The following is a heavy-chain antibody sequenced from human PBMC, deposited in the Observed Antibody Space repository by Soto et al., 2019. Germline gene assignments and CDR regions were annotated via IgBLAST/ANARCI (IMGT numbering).Heavy chain of an antibody. J-gene: IGHJ5*02. CDR2: IYWDDDK. V-gene: IGHV2-5*02. Sequence: QITLKESGPTLVKPTQTLTLTCTFSGFSLSTSGVGVAWIRHPPGKALEGLALIYWDDDKRYSPSLKSRLTLTQETPKNQVVLTMTKMDPVDTATYYCAHGTEKFDPWGQGTLVTVSS. CDR3: AHGTEKFDP. CDR1: GFSLSTSGVG.